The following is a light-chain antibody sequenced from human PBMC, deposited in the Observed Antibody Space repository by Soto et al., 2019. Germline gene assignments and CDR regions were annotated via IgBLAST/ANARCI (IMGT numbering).Light chain of an antibody. J-gene: IGKJ1*01. CDR3: QKYNSALWT. CDR1: LAISNY. V-gene: IGKV1-27*01. CDR2: AAS. Sequence: DVQMTQAPSSLSASIGDRVTITCRASLAISNYIAWYQQKPGKVPKLLIYAASTLQSGVPSRFSGSGSGTDFTLTITSLQPEDVATYYCQKYNSALWTFGQGTKVEIK.